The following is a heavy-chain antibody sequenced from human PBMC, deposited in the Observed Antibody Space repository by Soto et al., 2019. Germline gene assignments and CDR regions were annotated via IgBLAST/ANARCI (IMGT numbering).Heavy chain of an antibody. CDR1: GFIFSGAG. Sequence: QVQLVESGGGVVQPGRSLRLSCTASGFIFSGAGMHWVRQAPGKGLEWVAVIWSDGSHQYYADSVKGRFIISRDNSRNMLYLQLNSLRVEDTAVYYCARWRTYTGHHVVDYWGQGSLVTVSS. CDR2: IWSDGSHQ. CDR3: ARWRTYTGHHVVDY. D-gene: IGHD5-12*01. J-gene: IGHJ4*02. V-gene: IGHV3-33*01.